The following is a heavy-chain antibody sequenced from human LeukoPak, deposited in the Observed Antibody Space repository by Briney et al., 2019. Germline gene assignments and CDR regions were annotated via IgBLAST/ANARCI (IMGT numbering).Heavy chain of an antibody. CDR2: ISRSSSYI. D-gene: IGHD3-22*01. V-gene: IGHV3-21*01. J-gene: IGHJ4*02. CDR1: GFTFSSYS. Sequence: PGGSLRLSCAASGFTFSSYSMDWVRQAPGKGLEWVSSISRSSSYISYADSVKGRFTISRDNAKNSLYLQMNSLRAEDTAVYYCARGGERMYYYDSSGYYYFDYWGQGTLLTVSS. CDR3: ARGGERMYYYDSSGYYYFDY.